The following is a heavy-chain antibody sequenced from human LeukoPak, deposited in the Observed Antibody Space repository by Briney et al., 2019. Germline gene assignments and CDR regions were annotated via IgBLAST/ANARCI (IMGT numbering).Heavy chain of an antibody. CDR2: ISSDGSNK. CDR1: GFTFSSYA. V-gene: IGHV3-30*04. J-gene: IGHJ4*02. CDR3: ARHVGY. Sequence: GRSLRLSCAASGFTFSSYAMHWVRQAPGKGLEWVAVISSDGSNKYYADSVKGRFTISRDNSKNTLYLQMNSLRAEDTAVYYCARHVGYWGQGTLVTVSS. D-gene: IGHD3-10*02.